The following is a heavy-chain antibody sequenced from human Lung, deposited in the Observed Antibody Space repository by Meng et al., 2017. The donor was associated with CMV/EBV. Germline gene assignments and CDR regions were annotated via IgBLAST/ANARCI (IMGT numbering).Heavy chain of an antibody. J-gene: IGHJ5*02. CDR2: IYYSGST. V-gene: IGHV4-31*03. Sequence: CTVSGGSISSGGYYWSWIRQHPGKGLEWIGYIYYSGSTYYNPSLKSRVTISVGTSKNQFSLKLSSVTAADTAVYYCARDRSSDWFDPWGQGTLVTVSS. D-gene: IGHD3-10*01. CDR1: GGSISSGGYY. CDR3: ARDRSSDWFDP.